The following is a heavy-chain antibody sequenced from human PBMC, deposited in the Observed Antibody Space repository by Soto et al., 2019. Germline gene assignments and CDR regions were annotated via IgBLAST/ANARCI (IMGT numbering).Heavy chain of an antibody. J-gene: IGHJ2*01. Sequence: GGSLRLSCAASGFTLSSYAMSWVRQAPGKGLEWVSAISGSGGSTYYADSVKGRFTISRDNSKNTLYLQMNSLRAEDTAVYYCAILGRSYSSSSVRTGWERPNWYFDLWGRGTLVTVSS. CDR3: AILGRSYSSSSVRTGWERPNWYFDL. V-gene: IGHV3-23*01. D-gene: IGHD6-6*01. CDR2: ISGSGGST. CDR1: GFTLSSYA.